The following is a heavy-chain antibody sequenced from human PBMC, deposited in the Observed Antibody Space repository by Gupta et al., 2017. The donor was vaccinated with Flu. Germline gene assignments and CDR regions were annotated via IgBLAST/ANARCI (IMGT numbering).Heavy chain of an antibody. CDR1: SHY. CDR2: TSYRGDA. Sequence: SHYWSWIRQPPGKGLEWIGQTSYRGDALYHPSLKSRVTILLDRSKNQVSLNLNAVTTADTAVYYCVRDIDEVGSFYYCDLWGQGTLVTVSS. CDR3: VRDIDEVGSFYYCDL. V-gene: IGHV4-59*11. J-gene: IGHJ4*02. D-gene: IGHD1-26*01.